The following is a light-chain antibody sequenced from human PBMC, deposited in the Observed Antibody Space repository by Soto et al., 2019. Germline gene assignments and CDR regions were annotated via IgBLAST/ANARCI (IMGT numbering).Light chain of an antibody. CDR2: GAS. CDR3: QQRSNWIT. Sequence: EIVMTQSPATLSVSPVERATLSCRASQSVSSNLAWYQQKPGQAPRLLIYGASTRATGIPARFSGSGSGTEFTLTISSLEPEDFAVYYCQQRSNWITFGQGTRLDI. CDR1: QSVSSN. V-gene: IGKV3-15*01. J-gene: IGKJ5*01.